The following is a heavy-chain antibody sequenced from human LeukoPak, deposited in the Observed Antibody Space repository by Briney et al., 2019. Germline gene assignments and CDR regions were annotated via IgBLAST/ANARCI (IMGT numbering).Heavy chain of an antibody. CDR2: IYHSGST. CDR1: GYSISSGYY. Sequence: SETLSLTCTVSGYSISSGYYWGWIRQPPGKGLEWIGSIYHSGSTYYNPSLKSRVTISVDTSKNQFSLKLSSVTAADTAVYYCVRRYYGSGKGCWFDPWGQGTLVTVSS. D-gene: IGHD3-10*01. CDR3: VRRYYGSGKGCWFDP. V-gene: IGHV4-38-2*02. J-gene: IGHJ5*02.